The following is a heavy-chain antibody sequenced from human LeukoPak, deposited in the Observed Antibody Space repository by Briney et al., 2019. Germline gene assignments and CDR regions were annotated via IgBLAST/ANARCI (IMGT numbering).Heavy chain of an antibody. CDR2: ISYSGNT. J-gene: IGHJ4*02. D-gene: IGHD1-26*01. CDR1: GVSISSYY. Sequence: PSETLSLTCTVSGVSISSYYWSWIRQPPGKGLEWIGYISYSGNTIYNPSLRSRVTISADTSKNHFSLRLRSVTAADTAVYYCARLAAISGSDYPDDWGQGTLVTVSS. V-gene: IGHV4-59*08. CDR3: ARLAAISGSDYPDD.